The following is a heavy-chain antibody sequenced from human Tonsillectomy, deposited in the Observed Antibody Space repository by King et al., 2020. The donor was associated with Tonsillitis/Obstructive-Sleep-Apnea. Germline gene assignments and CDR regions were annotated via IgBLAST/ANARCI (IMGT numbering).Heavy chain of an antibody. CDR3: ARADSAAAIAFDY. CDR2: SNPNSGGT. D-gene: IGHD2-2*01. CDR1: GDTFTGYY. V-gene: IGHV1-2*04. J-gene: IGHJ4*02. Sequence: VQLVESGAEVKKPGASVTVSCKASGDTFTGYYMHWVRQAPGQGLEWMGWSNPNSGGTNYAQKFQGWVTMTRDTSISTAYMELSRLRSDDTAVYYCARADSAAAIAFDYWGQGTLVTVSS.